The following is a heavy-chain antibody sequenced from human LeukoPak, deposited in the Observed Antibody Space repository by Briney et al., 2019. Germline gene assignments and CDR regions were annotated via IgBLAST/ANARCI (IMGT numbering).Heavy chain of an antibody. D-gene: IGHD5-18*01. CDR2: ISSSSSYI. Sequence: GGSQTLSCAASGFTFSTYSVNWVRQAPGKGLEWVSAISSSSSYIYYADSVKGRFTISRDNAKNSLYLQMNSLRAEDTAVYYCARGTGEDTAMVWAFDYWGQGTLVTVSS. CDR1: GFTFSTYS. J-gene: IGHJ4*02. V-gene: IGHV3-21*04. CDR3: ARGTGEDTAMVWAFDY.